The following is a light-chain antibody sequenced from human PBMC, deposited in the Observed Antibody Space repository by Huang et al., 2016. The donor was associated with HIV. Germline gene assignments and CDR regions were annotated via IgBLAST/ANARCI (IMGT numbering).Light chain of an antibody. CDR2: GAS. Sequence: EIVLTQSPATLSFFPGQRVSLSCRASQNISTNLAWYQQKPGQAPRLLIYGASTRATGIPARFSGSGSGTEFTLTISSLQSEDFAIYYCQQYDNSWTFAQGTKVEI. CDR3: QQYDNSWT. V-gene: IGKV3-15*01. CDR1: QNISTN. J-gene: IGKJ1*01.